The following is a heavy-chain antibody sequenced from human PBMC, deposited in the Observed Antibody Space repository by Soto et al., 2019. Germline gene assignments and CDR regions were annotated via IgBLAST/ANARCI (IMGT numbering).Heavy chain of an antibody. V-gene: IGHV4-4*02. CDR1: SGSISSSNW. CDR3: ASSPAYCSGGSCGLFDY. D-gene: IGHD2-15*01. Sequence: QVQLQESGPGLVKPSGTLSLTCGVSSGSISSSNWWSWVRQPPGKGLEWIGEIYHSGSTNHNPSLKSRVTISVDKSKNQFSLKLSSVTAADTAVYYCASSPAYCSGGSCGLFDYWGQGTLVAVSS. CDR2: IYHSGST. J-gene: IGHJ4*02.